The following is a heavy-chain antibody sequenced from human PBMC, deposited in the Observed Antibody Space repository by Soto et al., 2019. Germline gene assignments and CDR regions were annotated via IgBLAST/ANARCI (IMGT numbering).Heavy chain of an antibody. Sequence: QVQLQESGPGLVKPSETLSLTCTVSGGSISSYSRSWIRQPPGKGLEWIGYIYYSGSTNYNRSLMSRVTMAVDTSKNQFSLKLSSVTAADTAVYYCARHCSGGSCYYAFDIWGQGTMVTVSS. CDR1: GGSISSYS. D-gene: IGHD2-15*01. V-gene: IGHV4-59*08. CDR3: ARHCSGGSCYYAFDI. CDR2: IYYSGST. J-gene: IGHJ3*02.